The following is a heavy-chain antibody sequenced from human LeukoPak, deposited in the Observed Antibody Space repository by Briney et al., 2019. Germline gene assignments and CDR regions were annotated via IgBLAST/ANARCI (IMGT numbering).Heavy chain of an antibody. CDR1: GVSISSYY. Sequence: PSDTLSLTCTVSGVSISSYYWSWIRQPPGKGLEWIGYIYHSGTTNYNPSLKSRVTISVDTSKSQFSLKLSSVTAADTAIYYCARNIVGPRQVDYWGQGTLVTVSS. CDR3: ARNIVGPRQVDY. J-gene: IGHJ4*02. D-gene: IGHD1-26*01. V-gene: IGHV4-59*01. CDR2: IYHSGTT.